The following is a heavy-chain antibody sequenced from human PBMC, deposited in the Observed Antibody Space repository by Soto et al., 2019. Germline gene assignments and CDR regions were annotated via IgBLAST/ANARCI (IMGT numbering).Heavy chain of an antibody. D-gene: IGHD6-13*01. CDR2: ISYDGSNK. CDR3: ARVYSSSSRGFGY. Sequence: SGGSLRLSCAASGFTFSSYAMHWVRQAPGKGLEWVAVISYDGSNKYYADSVKGRFTISRDNSKNTLYLQMNSLRAEDTAVYYCARVYSSSSRGFGYWGQGTLVTVSS. CDR1: GFTFSSYA. V-gene: IGHV3-30-3*01. J-gene: IGHJ4*02.